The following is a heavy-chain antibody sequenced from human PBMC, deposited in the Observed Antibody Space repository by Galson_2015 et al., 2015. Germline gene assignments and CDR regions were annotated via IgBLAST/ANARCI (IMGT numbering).Heavy chain of an antibody. CDR2: ISYDGSKK. Sequence: SLRLSCAASGFTSSAYAMHWVRQAPGKGLEWVAVISYDGSKKYYADSVKGRFTISRDNSKNTLYLQMNSLRAEGTAVYYCARDPQDNSGWSCYFDYWGQGTLVTVSS. D-gene: IGHD6-19*01. CDR1: GFTSSAYA. J-gene: IGHJ4*02. CDR3: ARDPQDNSGWSCYFDY. V-gene: IGHV3-30-3*01.